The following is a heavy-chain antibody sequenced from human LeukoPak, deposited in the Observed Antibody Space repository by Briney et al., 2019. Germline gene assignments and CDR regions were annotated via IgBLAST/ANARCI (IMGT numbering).Heavy chain of an antibody. CDR3: TRNDAYNLDY. J-gene: IGHJ4*02. D-gene: IGHD1-1*01. V-gene: IGHV4-4*02. CDR2: IYHTGST. Sequence: PSGTLSLTCAVSGGSIRSGNWWSWVRQSPGKGLEWIGEIYHTGSTNYNPSLKSRVTISVDNAKNQFSLSLNSMSAADTAVYFCTRNDAYNLDYWGQGTLVTVSS. CDR1: GGSIRSGNW.